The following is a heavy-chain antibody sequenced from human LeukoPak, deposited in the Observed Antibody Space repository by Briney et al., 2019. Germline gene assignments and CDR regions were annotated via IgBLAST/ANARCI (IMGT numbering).Heavy chain of an antibody. V-gene: IGHV4-4*02. J-gene: IGHJ4*02. CDR3: ARGMAAAGTRNIVYRVPPLRYWGIDY. CDR2: IYHSGST. Sequence: SETLSLTCAVSGGSISSSNWWSWVRQPPGKGLEWIGEIYHSGSTNYNPSLKSRVTISVDKSKNQFSLKLSSVTAADTAVYYCARGMAAAGTRNIVYRVPPLRYWGIDYWGQGTLVTVSS. CDR1: GGSISSSNW. D-gene: IGHD6-13*01.